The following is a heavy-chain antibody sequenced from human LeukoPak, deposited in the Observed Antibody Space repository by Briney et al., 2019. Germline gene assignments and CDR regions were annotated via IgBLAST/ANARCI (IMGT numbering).Heavy chain of an antibody. CDR1: GGSISSGDYY. CDR2: IYHSGST. CDR3: ARAKGQQLVRADNWFDP. V-gene: IGHV4-39*07. D-gene: IGHD6-13*01. J-gene: IGHJ5*02. Sequence: SETLSLTCTVSGGSISSGDYYWTWIRQPPGKGLEWIGEIYHSGSTNYNPSLKSRVTISVDKSKNQFSLKLSSVTAADTAVYYCARAKGQQLVRADNWFDPWGQGTLVTVSS.